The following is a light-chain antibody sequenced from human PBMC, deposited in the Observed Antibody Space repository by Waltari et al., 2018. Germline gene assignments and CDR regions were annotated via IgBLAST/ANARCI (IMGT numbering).Light chain of an antibody. CDR1: QDVSSP. V-gene: IGKV3-20*01. CDR2: DAS. J-gene: IGKJ1*01. CDR3: EKYGTLPAT. Sequence: VLPQSPRTLTLSPGERAALSCRARQDVSSPLAWYKQKPGQAPRLLIYDASRRATGIRDRFSGSGSGTDFSLSSSRREPEDFAVYYCEKYGTLPATFGPGTEVEIK.